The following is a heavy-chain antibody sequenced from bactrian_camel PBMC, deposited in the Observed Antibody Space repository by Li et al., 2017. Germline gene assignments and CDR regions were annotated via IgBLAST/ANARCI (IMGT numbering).Heavy chain of an antibody. J-gene: IGHJ4*01. Sequence: QVQLVESGGGSVQAGGSLILSCAASGYITSRYCIGWFRQAPGKEREGVAAIDSDARTRYADSVKGRFAVSKGTADNTFLLQVNNLKPEDTAVYYCVTAESLDCTGGYWYKYWGQG. CDR3: VTAESLDCTGGYWYKY. D-gene: IGHD2*01. V-gene: IGHV3S53*01. CDR1: GYITSRYC. CDR2: IDSDART.